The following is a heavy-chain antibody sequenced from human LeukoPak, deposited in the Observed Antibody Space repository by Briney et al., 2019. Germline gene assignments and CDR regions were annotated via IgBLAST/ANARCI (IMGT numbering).Heavy chain of an antibody. D-gene: IGHD3-9*01. CDR3: ARDRYYDILTGYFGVDAFDD. CDR2: INHSGST. CDR1: GYSISSGYY. Sequence: SETLSLTCTVSGYSISSGYYWGWIRQPPGKGLEWIGSINHSGSTYYNPSLKSRVTLSVDTSKNQFSLRLNSVTAADTAVYYCARDRYYDILTGYFGVDAFDDWGQGTMVTVSS. J-gene: IGHJ3*01. V-gene: IGHV4-38-2*02.